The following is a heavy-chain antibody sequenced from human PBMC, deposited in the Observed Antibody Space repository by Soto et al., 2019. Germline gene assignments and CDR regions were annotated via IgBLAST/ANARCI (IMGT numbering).Heavy chain of an antibody. V-gene: IGHV3-48*03. J-gene: IGHJ6*02. CDR1: GFTFSSYE. D-gene: IGHD5-12*01. CDR2: ISSSGSTI. CDR3: AIYSGYDYREYYYYGMDV. Sequence: HPGGSLRLSCAASGFTFSSYEMNWVRQAPGKGLEWVSYISSSGSTIYYADSVKGRFTISRDNAKNSLYLQMNSLRAEDTAVYYCAIYSGYDYREYYYYGMDVWGQGTTVTVSS.